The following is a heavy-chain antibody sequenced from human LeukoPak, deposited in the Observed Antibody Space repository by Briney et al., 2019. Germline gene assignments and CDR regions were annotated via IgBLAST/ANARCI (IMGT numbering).Heavy chain of an antibody. CDR3: ARSKTRTYYDFWSGLQAPYAFDI. CDR1: GYTFTSYD. V-gene: IGHV1-8*01. Sequence: ASVKVSCKASGYTFTSYDINWVRQATGQGLEWMGWMNPNRVNTGYAQKFQGRVTMTRNTSISTAYMELSRLRSEDTAVYYCARSKTRTYYDFWSGLQAPYAFDIWGQGTMVTVSS. J-gene: IGHJ3*02. D-gene: IGHD3-3*01. CDR2: MNPNRVNT.